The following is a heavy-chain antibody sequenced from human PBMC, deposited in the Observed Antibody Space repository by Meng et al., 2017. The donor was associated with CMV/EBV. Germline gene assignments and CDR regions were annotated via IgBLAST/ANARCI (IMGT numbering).Heavy chain of an antibody. V-gene: IGHV3-30*02. D-gene: IGHD1-26*01. J-gene: IGHJ6*02. Sequence: GESLKISCAASGFTFSSYGMHWVRQAPGKGLEWVAFIRYDGSNKYYADSVKDRFTISRDNSKNTLYLQMNSLRAEDTAVYYCANVAQSPGWELHHYYYGMDVWGQGTTVTVSS. CDR2: IRYDGSNK. CDR3: ANVAQSPGWELHHYYYGMDV. CDR1: GFTFSSYG.